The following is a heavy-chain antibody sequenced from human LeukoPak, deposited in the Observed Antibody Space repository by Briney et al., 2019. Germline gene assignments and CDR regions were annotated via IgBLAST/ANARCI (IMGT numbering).Heavy chain of an antibody. Sequence: PGGSLRLSCAASGFTFDYYAMHWVRQAPGKGLEWVSLISGDGGSTYYTDSVKGRFTISRDDSKSSLYLQMNSLRTEDTALYYCAQDKGGSSWYYLDSWGQGTLVTVSS. CDR1: GFTFDYYA. J-gene: IGHJ4*02. CDR3: AQDKGGSSWYYLDS. D-gene: IGHD6-13*01. CDR2: ISGDGGST. V-gene: IGHV3-43*02.